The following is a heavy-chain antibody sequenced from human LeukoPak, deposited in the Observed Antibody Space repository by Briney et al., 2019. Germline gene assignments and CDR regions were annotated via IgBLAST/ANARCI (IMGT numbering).Heavy chain of an antibody. CDR1: GFTFDDYA. Sequence: AGGSLRLSCAASGFTFDDYAMRWVRQAPGKGLEWVSGISWNSGSIGYADSVKGRFTISRDNAKNSLYLQMNSLRAEDTALYYCAKDKGSSGWYFDYWGQGTLVTVSS. CDR2: ISWNSGSI. V-gene: IGHV3-9*01. CDR3: AKDKGSSGWYFDY. J-gene: IGHJ4*02. D-gene: IGHD6-19*01.